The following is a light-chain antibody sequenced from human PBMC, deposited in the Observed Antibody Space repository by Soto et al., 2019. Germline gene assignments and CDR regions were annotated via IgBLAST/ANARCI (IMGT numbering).Light chain of an antibody. CDR3: QELYTYPHT. CDR1: QGVMNS. J-gene: IGKJ2*01. Sequence: IRVTQSPSILSASVGDRVTITCRTSQGVMNSFAWYQQKSGKAPRLLLYSISSLKSGVPSRFSGSGSGAEFTLTISGLQPEDLATYFCQELYTYPHTLGVGTQLQL. CDR2: SIS. V-gene: IGKV1-9*01.